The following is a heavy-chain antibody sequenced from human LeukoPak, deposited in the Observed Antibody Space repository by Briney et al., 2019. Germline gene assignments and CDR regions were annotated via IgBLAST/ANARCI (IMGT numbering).Heavy chain of an antibody. D-gene: IGHD3-10*02. Sequence: GGSLRLSCAASGFTVSSYSMIWIRQAPGKGLKCVSTTTSTSRYIHNADSVKGRFTISRDNAKNSLYLQMNSLRAEDTAVYYCAELGITMIGGVWGKGTTVTISS. J-gene: IGHJ6*04. CDR3: AELGITMIGGV. V-gene: IGHV3-21*01. CDR2: TTSTSRYI. CDR1: GFTVSSYS.